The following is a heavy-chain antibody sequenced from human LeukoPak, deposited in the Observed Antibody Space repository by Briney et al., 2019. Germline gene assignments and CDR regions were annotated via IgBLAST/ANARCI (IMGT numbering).Heavy chain of an antibody. D-gene: IGHD4-17*01. CDR1: GGTFSSYA. J-gene: IGHJ4*02. CDR2: IIPILGIA. Sequence: SVKVSCKASGGTFSSYAISWVRQAPGQGLEWMGRIIPILGIANYAQKFQGRVTITADKSTSTAYMELSSLRSVDTAVYYCARARTTVYGDYSDYWGQGTLVTVSS. V-gene: IGHV1-69*04. CDR3: ARARTTVYGDYSDY.